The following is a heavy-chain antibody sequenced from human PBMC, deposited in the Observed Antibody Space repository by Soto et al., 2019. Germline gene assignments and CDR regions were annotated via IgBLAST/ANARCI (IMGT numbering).Heavy chain of an antibody. J-gene: IGHJ5*02. V-gene: IGHV1-69*02. CDR3: ATQRRYCSGGRSLPCWFDP. CDR2: IIPILGIA. Sequence: QVQLVQSGAELKKPGSSVKVSCKASGGTFSSYTISWVRQAPGQGLEWMERIIPILGIANYAQKFQGRVTITADKSTSTAYMELSSLRSEDTAVSYCATQRRYCSGGRSLPCWFDPWGQGTLVTVSS. CDR1: GGTFSSYT. D-gene: IGHD2-15*01.